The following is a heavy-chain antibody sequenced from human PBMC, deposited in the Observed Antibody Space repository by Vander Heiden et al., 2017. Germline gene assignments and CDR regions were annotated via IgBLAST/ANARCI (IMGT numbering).Heavy chain of an antibody. CDR2: IYYSGST. Sequence: QLQLQESGPGLVKPSETLSLTCTASGGSISSSSYYWGWIRQPPGKGLEWIGSIYYSGSTYYNPSLKSRVTISVDTSKNQFSLKLSSVTAADTAVYYCAENNYYDSSGYFSWGQGTLVTVSS. CDR3: AENNYYDSSGYFS. CDR1: GGSISSSSYY. V-gene: IGHV4-39*01. D-gene: IGHD3-22*01. J-gene: IGHJ4*02.